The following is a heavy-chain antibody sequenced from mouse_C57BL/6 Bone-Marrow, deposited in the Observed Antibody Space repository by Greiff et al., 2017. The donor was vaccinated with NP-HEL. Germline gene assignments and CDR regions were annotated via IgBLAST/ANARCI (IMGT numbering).Heavy chain of an antibody. V-gene: IGHV5-16*01. CDR3: ARGLTRHYFDY. Sequence: EVKLMESEGGLVQPGRSMKLSCTASGFTFSDYYMAWVRQVPEKGLEWVANINYDGSRTYYLDSLKSRFIISRDNAKNILYLKMSSLKSEDTATYYCARGLTRHYFDYWGQGTTLTVSS. CDR2: INYDGSRT. CDR1: GFTFSDYY. J-gene: IGHJ2*01.